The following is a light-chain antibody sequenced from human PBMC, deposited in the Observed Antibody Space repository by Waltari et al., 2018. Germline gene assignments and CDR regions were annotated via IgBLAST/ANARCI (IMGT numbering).Light chain of an antibody. CDR2: AAS. J-gene: IGKJ2*01. CDR1: QSVLYIPHNKNY. Sequence: DIVMTHSLDSLAVSLGERDPHNCESSQSVLYIPHNKNYLAWYQQKPGQPPKLLMYAASTRESGVPDRFSGSGSGTDFTLTISSLQAEDVAIYYCQQYNSTPFTFGQGTKLEI. V-gene: IGKV4-1*01. CDR3: QQYNSTPFT.